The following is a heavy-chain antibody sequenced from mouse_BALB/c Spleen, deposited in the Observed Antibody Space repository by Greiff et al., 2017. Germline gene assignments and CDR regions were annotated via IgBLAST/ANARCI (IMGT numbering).Heavy chain of an antibody. V-gene: IGHV3-2*02. D-gene: IGHD1-1*01. Sequence: VQLKESGPGLVKPSQSLSLTCTVTGYSITSDYAWNWIRQFPGNKLEWMGYISYSGSTSYNPSLKSRISITRDTSKNQFFLQLNSVTTEDTATYYCARYSLYGSSHWYFDVWGAGTTVTVSS. CDR1: GYSITSDYA. CDR2: ISYSGST. CDR3: ARYSLYGSSHWYFDV. J-gene: IGHJ1*01.